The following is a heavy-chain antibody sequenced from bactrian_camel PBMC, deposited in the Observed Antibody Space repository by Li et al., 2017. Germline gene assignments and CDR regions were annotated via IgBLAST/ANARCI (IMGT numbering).Heavy chain of an antibody. J-gene: IGHJ6*01. CDR1: GITYRDPC. D-gene: IGHD4*01. CDR2: LDSDGRI. V-gene: IGHV3S53*01. Sequence: HVQLVESGGGSVQVEGSLRLSCRSSGITYRDPCMGWFRQASGKEREWVGSLDSDGRINYADSAKGRFTISRDNAKNTVYLQMTDLKPGDTAVYYCAADGGVSDYVPRPFAYWGQGTQVTVS. CDR3: AADGGVSDYVPRPFAY.